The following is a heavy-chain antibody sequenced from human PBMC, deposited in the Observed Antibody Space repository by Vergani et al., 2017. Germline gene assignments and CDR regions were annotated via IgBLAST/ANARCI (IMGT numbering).Heavy chain of an antibody. CDR1: GYSFTSYW. CDR2: IDPSDSYT. J-gene: IGHJ4*02. Sequence: DVQLVQSGAEVKKPGESLRISCKGSGYSFTSYWISWVRQMPGKGLEWMGRIDPSDSYTNYSPSFQGHVTISADKSISTAYLQWSSLKASDTAMYYCARHALYCSSTSCYYYWGQGTLVTVSS. D-gene: IGHD2-2*01. V-gene: IGHV5-10-1*03. CDR3: ARHALYCSSTSCYYY.